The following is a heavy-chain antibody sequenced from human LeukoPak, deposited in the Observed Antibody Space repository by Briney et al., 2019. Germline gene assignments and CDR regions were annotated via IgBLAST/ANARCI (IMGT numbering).Heavy chain of an antibody. CDR1: GFTFSSYG. D-gene: IGHD3-22*01. J-gene: IGHJ4*02. V-gene: IGHV3-30*18. CDR3: AKGREYYYDSSDFDY. CDR2: ISYDERNK. Sequence: PGRSLRLSCAASGFTFSSYGMHWVRQAPGKGLEWVAVISYDERNKYYADSVKGRFTVSRDNSKNTLYLQMNSLRPEDTAVYYCAKGREYYYDSSDFDYWGQGTLVTVSS.